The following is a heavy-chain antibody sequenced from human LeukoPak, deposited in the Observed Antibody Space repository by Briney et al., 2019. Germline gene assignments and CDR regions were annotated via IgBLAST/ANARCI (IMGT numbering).Heavy chain of an antibody. CDR1: GFTFDDYA. V-gene: IGHV3-9*01. J-gene: IGHJ4*02. Sequence: PGGSLRLSCAASGFTFDDYAMHWVRQAPGKGLEWVSGISWNSGSIGYADSVKGRFTISRDNAKNSLYLQMNSLRAEDTALYYCAKVGGSSSGWLDYWGQGTLVTVSS. CDR3: AKVGGSSSGWLDY. D-gene: IGHD6-19*01. CDR2: ISWNSGSI.